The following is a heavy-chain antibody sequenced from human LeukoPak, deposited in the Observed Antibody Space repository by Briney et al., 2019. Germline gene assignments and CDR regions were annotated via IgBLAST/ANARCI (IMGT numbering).Heavy chain of an antibody. CDR2: INPSGGST. D-gene: IGHD3-10*01. J-gene: IGHJ4*02. CDR3: ASIYGSGSSPYYFDY. Sequence: ASVKVSCKASGYTFTSYYMHWVRQAPGQGLEWMGIINPSGGSTSYAQKFQGRVTLTADKSTSTAYVELSSLRSEDTAVYYCASIYGSGSSPYYFDYWGQGTLVTVSS. CDR1: GYTFTSYY. V-gene: IGHV1-46*01.